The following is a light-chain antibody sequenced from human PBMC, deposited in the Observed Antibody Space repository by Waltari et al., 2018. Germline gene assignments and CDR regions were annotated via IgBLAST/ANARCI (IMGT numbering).Light chain of an antibody. CDR1: QSISSY. V-gene: IGKV1-39*01. CDR3: QQSYSTPSIT. Sequence: DIQMTQSPSSLSASVGDRVTITCRAIQSISSYLNWYQQKPGKAPKLLIYAASSLQSGVPSRFSGSGSGTDFTLTISSLQPEDFATYYCQQSYSTPSITFCQGTRLEIK. J-gene: IGKJ5*01. CDR2: AAS.